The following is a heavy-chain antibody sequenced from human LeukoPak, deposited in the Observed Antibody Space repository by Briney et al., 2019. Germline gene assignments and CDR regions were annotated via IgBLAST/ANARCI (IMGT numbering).Heavy chain of an antibody. J-gene: IGHJ5*02. CDR2: IYYSGST. CDR1: GGSISSGGYY. D-gene: IGHD6-19*01. CDR3: ARGSHSSAPFDP. V-gene: IGHV4-31*03. Sequence: SETLSLTCTVSGGSISSGGYYWSWIRQHPGKGLEWIGYIYYSGSTYYNPSLKSRVTVSVDTSKNQFSLKLSSVTAADTAVYYCARGSHSSAPFDPWGQGTLVTVSS.